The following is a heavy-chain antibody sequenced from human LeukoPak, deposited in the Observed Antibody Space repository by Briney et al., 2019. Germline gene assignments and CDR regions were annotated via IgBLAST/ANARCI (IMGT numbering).Heavy chain of an antibody. V-gene: IGHV1-2*04. CDR1: GYTFTGYY. Sequence: ASVKVSCKASGYTFTGYYMHWVRQAPGQGLEWMGWINPNSGGTNYAQKFQGWVTMTRDTSISTAYMELSRLRSDDTAVYYCARFRRGIAVAGPNWFDPWGQGTLVIVSS. D-gene: IGHD6-19*01. CDR2: INPNSGGT. J-gene: IGHJ5*02. CDR3: ARFRRGIAVAGPNWFDP.